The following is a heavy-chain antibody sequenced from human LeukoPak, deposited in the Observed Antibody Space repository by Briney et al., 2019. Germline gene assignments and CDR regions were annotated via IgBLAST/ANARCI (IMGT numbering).Heavy chain of an antibody. Sequence: GASVKVSCKASGYTFTSYGISWVRQAPGQGLEWMGIINPSGGSTSYAQKFQGRVTMTRDMSTSTVYMELSSLRSEDTAVYYCARAGTDYPDGGWFDPWGQGTLVTVSS. D-gene: IGHD2-15*01. V-gene: IGHV1-46*01. CDR1: GYTFTSYG. CDR2: INPSGGST. J-gene: IGHJ5*02. CDR3: ARAGTDYPDGGWFDP.